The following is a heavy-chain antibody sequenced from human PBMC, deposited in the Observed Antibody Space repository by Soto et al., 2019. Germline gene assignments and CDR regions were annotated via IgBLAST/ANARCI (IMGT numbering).Heavy chain of an antibody. CDR3: ARGPGKYFDY. CDR2: KYYSGST. V-gene: IGHV4-61*01. J-gene: IGHJ4*02. CDR1: GGSVSSDSYY. Sequence: PSETLSLTCTVSGGSVSSDSYYWNWIRQPPGRGLEWIGYKYYSGSTNYNPSLKSRVTISVDTSKNQFSLKLSSVTFEDTAVYYCARGPGKYFDYWGLGTLVTVSS.